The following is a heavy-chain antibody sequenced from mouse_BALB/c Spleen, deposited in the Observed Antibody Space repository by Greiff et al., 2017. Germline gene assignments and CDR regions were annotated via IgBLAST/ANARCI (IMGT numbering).Heavy chain of an antibody. V-gene: IGHV2-9*02. D-gene: IGHD4-1*01. CDR1: GFSLTSYG. J-gene: IGHJ4*01. Sequence: VQLQQSGPGLVAPSQSLSITCTVSGFSLTSYGVHWVRQPPGKGLEWLGVIWAGGSTNYNSAPMSRLSISKDNSKSQVFLKMNSLQTDDTAMYYCARANWDYAMDYWGQGTSVTVSS. CDR2: IWAGGST. CDR3: ARANWDYAMDY.